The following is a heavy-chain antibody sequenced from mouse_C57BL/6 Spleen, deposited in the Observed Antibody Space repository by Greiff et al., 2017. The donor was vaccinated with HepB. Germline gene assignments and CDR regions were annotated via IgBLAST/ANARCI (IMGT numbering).Heavy chain of an antibody. J-gene: IGHJ2*01. CDR1: GFTFSSYA. Sequence: EVQGVESGGGLVKPGGSLKLSCAASGFTFSSYAMSWVRQTPEKRLEWVATISDGGSYTYYPDNVKGRFTISRDNAKNNLYLQMSHLKSEDTAMYYCARDSIYDGYAGFDYWGQGTTLTVSS. V-gene: IGHV5-4*01. D-gene: IGHD2-3*01. CDR3: ARDSIYDGYAGFDY. CDR2: ISDGGSYT.